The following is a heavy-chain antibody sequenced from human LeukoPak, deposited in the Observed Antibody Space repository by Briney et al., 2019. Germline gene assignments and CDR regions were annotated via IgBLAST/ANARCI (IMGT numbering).Heavy chain of an antibody. Sequence: GRSLRLSCAASGFTFSSYGMHWVRQAPGKGLEWVAVISYDGSNKYYADSVKGRFTISRDNSKNTLFLQMNSMRAEDTAVYYCAKEVWSAMYYFDFWGQGTLVTVSS. CDR3: AKEVWSAMYYFDF. D-gene: IGHD2-2*01. J-gene: IGHJ4*02. CDR1: GFTFSSYG. CDR2: ISYDGSNK. V-gene: IGHV3-30*18.